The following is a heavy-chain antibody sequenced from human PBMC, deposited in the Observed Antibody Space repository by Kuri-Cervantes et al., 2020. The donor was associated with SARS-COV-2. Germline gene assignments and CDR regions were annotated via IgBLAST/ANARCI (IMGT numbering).Heavy chain of an antibody. CDR1: GFSLTNVKMG. CDR3: ARIGSNFYYYFDY. J-gene: IGHJ4*02. D-gene: IGHD3-9*01. V-gene: IGHV2-26*01. CDR2: ISSSDEK. Sequence: SGPTLVKPTETLTLTCTVSGFSLTNVKMGVSWIRQPLGKALEWLADISSSDEKSYSPSLKNRLTIFADTSKSQVVLTMTNMDIVDSATYYCARIGSNFYYYFDYWGQGTLVTVSS.